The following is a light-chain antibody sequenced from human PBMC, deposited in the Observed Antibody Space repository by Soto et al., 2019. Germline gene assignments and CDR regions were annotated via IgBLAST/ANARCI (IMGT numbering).Light chain of an antibody. J-gene: IGKJ2*01. CDR1: QGISNS. V-gene: IGKV1-27*01. Sequence: DIQMTQSPSSLSASVGDRVTITCRASQGISNSLAWYHQKPGKVPKLLIYAASTLQSGVPSRFSGSGSGTEFTLTISSLQTEDGATYYCQKYDSAPYTFGQGPKLEIK. CDR2: AAS. CDR3: QKYDSAPYT.